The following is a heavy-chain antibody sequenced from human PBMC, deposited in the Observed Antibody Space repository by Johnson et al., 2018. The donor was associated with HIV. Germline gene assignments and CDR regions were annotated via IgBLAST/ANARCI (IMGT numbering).Heavy chain of an antibody. Sequence: QVQLVESGGGPVQPGRSLSLSCAASGFTFSSYAMHWVRQAPGTGLEWVAVISYDGSNKYYADSVKGRFTLSRDNSKNTLYLQMNSLRAEDTAVYYCARERYCSSTSCYFSRPPDAFDIWGQGTMVTVSS. V-gene: IGHV3-30-3*01. CDR2: ISYDGSNK. CDR3: ARERYCSSTSCYFSRPPDAFDI. D-gene: IGHD2-2*01. J-gene: IGHJ3*02. CDR1: GFTFSSYA.